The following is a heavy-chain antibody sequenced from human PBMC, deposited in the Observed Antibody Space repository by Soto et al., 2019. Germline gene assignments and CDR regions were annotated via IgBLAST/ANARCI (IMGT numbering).Heavy chain of an antibody. CDR3: ATFYVDTAMAEDY. CDR2: IYYSGST. J-gene: IGHJ4*02. Sequence: SETLSLTCTVSGGSISSGDYYWCWIRQPPGKGLEWIGYIYYSGSTYYNPSLKSRVTISVDTSKNQFSLKLSSVTAADTAVYYCATFYVDTAMAEDYWGQGTLVTVSS. CDR1: GGSISSGDYY. V-gene: IGHV4-30-4*01. D-gene: IGHD5-18*01.